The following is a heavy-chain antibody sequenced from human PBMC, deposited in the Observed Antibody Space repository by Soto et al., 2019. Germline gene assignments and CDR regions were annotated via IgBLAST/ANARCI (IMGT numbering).Heavy chain of an antibody. CDR2: IYYSGSA. CDR1: GGSISGGDYY. J-gene: IGHJ4*02. Sequence: SETLSLTCTVSGGSISGGDYYWNWIRQPPGKDLEWIGYIYYSGSAYYNPSLKSRITISVDTSKNQFSLQLSSVTAADSAVYYCVKSRGGANYDFFDWGQGTQVTVSS. V-gene: IGHV4-30-4*01. CDR3: VKSRGGANYDFFD. D-gene: IGHD3-3*01.